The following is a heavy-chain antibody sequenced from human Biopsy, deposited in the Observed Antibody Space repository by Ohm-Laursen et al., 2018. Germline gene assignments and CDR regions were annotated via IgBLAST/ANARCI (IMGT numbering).Heavy chain of an antibody. D-gene: IGHD3-22*01. CDR1: GYTFTGYH. CDR3: TRGGYYYDSLAYYYWFDP. Sequence: GASVKVSCNASGYTFTGYHVHWVRRAPGQGLEWMGWINAKTGDTNYAQKFQGRVTMTRDTSISTAYVDLSSLRSDDTAVYYCTRGGYYYDSLAYYYWFDPWGQGTLVTVSS. CDR2: INAKTGDT. V-gene: IGHV1-2*02. J-gene: IGHJ5*02.